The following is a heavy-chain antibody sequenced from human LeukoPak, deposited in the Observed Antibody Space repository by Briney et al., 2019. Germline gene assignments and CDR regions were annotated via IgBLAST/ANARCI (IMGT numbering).Heavy chain of an antibody. D-gene: IGHD3-10*01. Sequence: GGSLRLSCAASGFTFSSYAMSWVRQAPGKGLEWVSAISGSGGSTYYADSVKGRFTISRDNSKSTLYLQMNSLRAEDTAVYYCAKEAWTVLPEGYNWFDPWGQGTLVTVSS. V-gene: IGHV3-23*01. J-gene: IGHJ5*02. CDR3: AKEAWTVLPEGYNWFDP. CDR2: ISGSGGST. CDR1: GFTFSSYA.